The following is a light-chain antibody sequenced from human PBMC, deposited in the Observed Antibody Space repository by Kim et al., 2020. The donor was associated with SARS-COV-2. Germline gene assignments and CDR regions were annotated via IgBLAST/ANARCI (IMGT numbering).Light chain of an antibody. V-gene: IGLV1-44*01. CDR1: DSNIGGNT. J-gene: IGLJ3*02. CDR3: AAWDDRLTGWV. Sequence: GQPITISCSGSDSNIGGNTVNWYQQLPGSAPKLLIYNTNQRPSGVPDRFSGSKSGTSASLAISGLQSEDEANYHCAAWDDRLTGWVFGGGTQLTVL. CDR2: NTN.